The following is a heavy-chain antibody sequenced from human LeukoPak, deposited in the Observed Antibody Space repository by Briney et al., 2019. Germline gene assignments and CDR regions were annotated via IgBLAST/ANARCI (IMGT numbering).Heavy chain of an antibody. D-gene: IGHD3-9*01. CDR1: GYTFTDYY. CDR3: ARGHDNTGYNYFDY. J-gene: IGHJ4*02. V-gene: IGHV1-2*02. Sequence: GASVKVSCKASGYTFTDYYIHWVRQAPGQGLEGMGWINPNSGGTNYAQKFQGRVTMTRDTSIATTYMDLSSLISDDTAVYYCARGHDNTGYNYFDYWGQGTLVTVSS. CDR2: INPNSGGT.